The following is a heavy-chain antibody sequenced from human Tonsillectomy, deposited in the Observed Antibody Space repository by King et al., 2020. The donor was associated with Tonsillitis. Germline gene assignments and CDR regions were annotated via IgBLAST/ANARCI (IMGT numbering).Heavy chain of an antibody. Sequence: PLQESGPGLVKPSQTLSLTCSVSGASISSGSYYWRWIRQPAGKGLEWIGRIYTSGSTDYNPSLESRVTMSTDTSRNQFSLKLSSVTAADTAVYYCARGGDLSTGGSLFDPWGQGTLVTVSS. CDR2: IYTSGST. J-gene: IGHJ5*02. CDR1: GASISSGSYY. CDR3: ARGGDLSTGGSLFDP. V-gene: IGHV4-61*02. D-gene: IGHD3-9*01.